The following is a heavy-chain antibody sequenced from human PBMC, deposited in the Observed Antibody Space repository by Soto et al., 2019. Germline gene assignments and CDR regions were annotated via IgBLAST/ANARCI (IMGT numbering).Heavy chain of an antibody. V-gene: IGHV3-23*01. CDR1: GLTFNTYT. CDR3: AKACSSTSCYVGSYYYYGMDV. Sequence: GGSLRLSCAASGLTFNTYTMSWVRQAPGKGLEWVSAISGSGGSTYYADSVKGRFTISRDNSKNTLYLQMNSLRAEDTAVYYCAKACSSTSCYVGSYYYYGMDVWGQGTTVTVSS. J-gene: IGHJ6*02. CDR2: ISGSGGST. D-gene: IGHD2-2*01.